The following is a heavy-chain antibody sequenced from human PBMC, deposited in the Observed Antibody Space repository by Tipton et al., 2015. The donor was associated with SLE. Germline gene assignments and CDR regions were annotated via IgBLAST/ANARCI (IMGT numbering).Heavy chain of an antibody. CDR3: ARIVAAAGTRYFDY. Sequence: TLSLTCAVSGGSISSGGYSCSWIRLPPGKGLEWIGYIYHRGSTYYNPSLKSRDTISVDTSKNQYSLKLSSVTAADTAVYYYARIVAAAGTRYFDYWGQGTLVTVSS. J-gene: IGHJ4*02. CDR1: GGSISSGGYS. CDR2: IYHRGST. D-gene: IGHD6-13*01. V-gene: IGHV4-30-2*01.